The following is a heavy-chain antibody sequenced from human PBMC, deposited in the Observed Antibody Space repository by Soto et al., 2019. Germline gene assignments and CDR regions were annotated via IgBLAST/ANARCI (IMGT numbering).Heavy chain of an antibody. Sequence: EVQLLESGGGSVQPGGSLRLSCAASGFTFNTYTMGWVRQAPGKGLQWVSAITGKGDTTSYADSVKGRFTISRDNSDNPLDLQMSSLRADDTAIYYCAKGGPIQYYFDFWGRGTLVTVSS. J-gene: IGHJ4*02. CDR2: ITGKGDTT. D-gene: IGHD2-2*02. V-gene: IGHV3-23*01. CDR1: GFTFNTYT. CDR3: AKGGPIQYYFDF.